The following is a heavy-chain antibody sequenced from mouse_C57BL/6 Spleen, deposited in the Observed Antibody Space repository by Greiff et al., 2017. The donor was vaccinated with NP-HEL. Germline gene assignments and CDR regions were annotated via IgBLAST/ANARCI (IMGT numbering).Heavy chain of an antibody. CDR2: ISSGSSTI. V-gene: IGHV5-17*01. Sequence: EVQLVESGGGLVKPGGSLKLSCAASGFTFSDYGMHWVRQAPEKGLEWVAYISSGSSTIYYADTVKGRFTISIDNAKNTLFLQMTSLRSEDTAMYYCAKGLLTGTEAYWGQGTLVTVSA. J-gene: IGHJ3*01. CDR1: GFTFSDYG. D-gene: IGHD4-1*01. CDR3: AKGLLTGTEAY.